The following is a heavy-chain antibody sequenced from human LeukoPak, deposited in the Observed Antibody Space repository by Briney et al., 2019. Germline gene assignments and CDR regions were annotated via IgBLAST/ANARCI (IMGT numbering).Heavy chain of an antibody. CDR2: ISPYSGNT. CDR3: ARDPGVTSYYMDV. Sequence: ASVTVSCTSSHYTFTSYGISWVRQAPGQGLEWVGWISPYSGNTNSAQKLQGRVTMTTDTSTSTAYMELRSLRSDDTAVYYCARDPGVTSYYMDVWGKGTTVTVSS. CDR1: HYTFTSYG. V-gene: IGHV1-18*01. D-gene: IGHD2-21*02. J-gene: IGHJ6*03.